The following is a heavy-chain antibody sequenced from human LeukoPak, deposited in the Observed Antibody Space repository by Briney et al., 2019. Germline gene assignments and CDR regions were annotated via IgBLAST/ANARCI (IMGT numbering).Heavy chain of an antibody. J-gene: IGHJ4*02. D-gene: IGHD2-15*01. CDR1: GFTFSSYW. V-gene: IGHV3-74*01. CDR3: ARVNGGSFPPYFDY. Sequence: PGGSLRLSCAASGFTFSSYWMHWVRQAPGKGLVWVSRINSDGNTTNYADSVQGRFIISRDNAKNTLYLQMNSLRAEDTAVYYCARVNGGSFPPYFDYWGQGTLVPVSS. CDR2: INSDGNTT.